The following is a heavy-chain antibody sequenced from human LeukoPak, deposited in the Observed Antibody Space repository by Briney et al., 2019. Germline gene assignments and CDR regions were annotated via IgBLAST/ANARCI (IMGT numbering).Heavy chain of an antibody. CDR1: GGSISSYY. D-gene: IGHD2/OR15-2a*01. CDR3: ARLNITTYHDAFDI. J-gene: IGHJ3*02. Sequence: SETLSLTCTVSGGSISSYYWSWIRQPPGKGLEWIGYIYYSGSTNYNPSLKSRVTISVDTSKNQFSLKLSSVTAADTAVYYCARLNITTYHDAFDIWGQGTTVTVSS. CDR2: IYYSGST. V-gene: IGHV4-59*08.